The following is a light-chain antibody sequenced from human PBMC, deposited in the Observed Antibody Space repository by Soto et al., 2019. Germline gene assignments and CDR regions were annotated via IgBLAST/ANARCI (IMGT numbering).Light chain of an antibody. CDR3: SSFVGAPVI. CDR1: SSDIGGYKY. V-gene: IGLV2-11*01. CDR2: DVS. Sequence: QSALTQPRSVSGSPGQSVTISCTGTSSDIGGYKYVSWYQQHPGKAPKVMIYDVSQRPSGVPDRFSGSKSGNTASLTISGLQAEDEADYYCSSFVGAPVIFGGGTKLTVL. J-gene: IGLJ2*01.